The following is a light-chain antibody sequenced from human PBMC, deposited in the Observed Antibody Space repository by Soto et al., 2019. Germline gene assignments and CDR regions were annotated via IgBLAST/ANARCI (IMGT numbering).Light chain of an antibody. CDR3: QQYNHWPLT. J-gene: IGKJ4*01. Sequence: EIVMTQSPATLSVSPGERATLSCRASQSVSSKLAWYQQKPGQAPRLLIYDASTRATGIPARFSGSGSGTEFPLTFSSLQSEEFVVYSCQQYNHWPLTFGGATKVAIK. CDR2: DAS. CDR1: QSVSSK. V-gene: IGKV3D-15*01.